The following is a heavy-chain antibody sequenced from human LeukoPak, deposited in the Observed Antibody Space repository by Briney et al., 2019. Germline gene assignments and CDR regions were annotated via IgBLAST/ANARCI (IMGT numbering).Heavy chain of an antibody. Sequence: GGSLRLSCAASGFTFSSYSMNWVRQAPWKGLEWVSYISTGSSTIYYADSVKGRFTISRDNAKNSLYLQMNSLRAEDTAVYYCASYSGYYAFDIWGQGTMVTVSS. CDR3: ASYSGYYAFDI. D-gene: IGHD5-12*01. J-gene: IGHJ3*02. CDR1: GFTFSSYS. CDR2: ISTGSSTI. V-gene: IGHV3-48*01.